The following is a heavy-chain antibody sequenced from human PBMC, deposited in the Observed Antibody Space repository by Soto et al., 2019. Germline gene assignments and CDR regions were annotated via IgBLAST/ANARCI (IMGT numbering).Heavy chain of an antibody. Sequence: GGSLTLSCAASGLTFSSYGMHWVRQAPGKGLEWVAVISYDGSNKYYADSVKGRFTISRDNSKNTLYLQMNSLRAEDTAVYYCAKEGYDFWSGYSVYFDYWGQGTLATVSS. CDR2: ISYDGSNK. CDR3: AKEGYDFWSGYSVYFDY. D-gene: IGHD3-3*01. V-gene: IGHV3-30*18. J-gene: IGHJ4*02. CDR1: GLTFSSYG.